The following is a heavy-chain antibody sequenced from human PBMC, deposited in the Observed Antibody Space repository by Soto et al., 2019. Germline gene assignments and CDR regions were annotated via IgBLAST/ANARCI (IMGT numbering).Heavy chain of an antibody. Sequence: QLQLQESGPGLVKPSETLSLTCTVSGGSISSSSYYWGWIRQPPGKGLEWIGSIYYSGSTYYNPSLKSRVTISVDTSKNQFSLKLSSVTAADTAVYYCARHDLRQQLADYFDYWGQGTLVTVSS. CDR1: GGSISSSSYY. V-gene: IGHV4-39*01. CDR3: ARHDLRQQLADYFDY. J-gene: IGHJ4*02. D-gene: IGHD6-13*01. CDR2: IYYSGST.